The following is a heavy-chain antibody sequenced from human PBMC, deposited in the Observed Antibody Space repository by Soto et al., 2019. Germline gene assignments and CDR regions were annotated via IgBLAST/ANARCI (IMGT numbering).Heavy chain of an antibody. CDR1: GGSISSGGDY. J-gene: IGHJ6*02. CDR3: ARASGVATIIYYYGMDV. CDR2: IYYNGST. V-gene: IGHV4-31*03. Sequence: QVQLQESGPGLVKPSQTLSLTCTVSGGSISSGGDYWSWIRQHPVKGLEWIWYIYYNGSTNYNPCLNSRVTISVDTSKSLFSLRLLSVTAAGTAVYYCARASGVATIIYYYGMDVWGQGTTVTVSS. D-gene: IGHD5-12*01.